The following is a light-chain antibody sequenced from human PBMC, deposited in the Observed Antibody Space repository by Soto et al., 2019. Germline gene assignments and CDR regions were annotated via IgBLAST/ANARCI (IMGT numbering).Light chain of an antibody. CDR2: STS. J-gene: IGLJ2*01. Sequence: QAVVTQEPSLTVSPGGTVTLTCASSTGAVTSGYYPNWFQQKPGQAPRALIYSTSYKHSWTPARFSGSLLGGKAALTLSGVQPEDESEYYCLLDYGGAVFGGGTKLTVL. V-gene: IGLV7-43*01. CDR3: LLDYGGAV. CDR1: TGAVTSGYY.